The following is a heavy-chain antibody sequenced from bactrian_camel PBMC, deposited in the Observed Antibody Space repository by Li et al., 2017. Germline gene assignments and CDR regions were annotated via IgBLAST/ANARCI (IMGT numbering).Heavy chain of an antibody. CDR2: LDVDGDT. J-gene: IGHJ4*01. CDR1: GYTVGVSS. Sequence: VQLVESGGGSVQAGGSLRLSCAISGYTVGVSSFCEAWFRQAPGKKREAVAALDVDGDTAYADFVQGRFTISIDKAKNTMYLQMNSAKPQDTAVYYCALDGTLSRVQVCPASHSYWGQGTQVTVS. D-gene: IGHD2*01. CDR3: ALDGTLSRVQVCPASHSY. V-gene: IGHV3S53*01.